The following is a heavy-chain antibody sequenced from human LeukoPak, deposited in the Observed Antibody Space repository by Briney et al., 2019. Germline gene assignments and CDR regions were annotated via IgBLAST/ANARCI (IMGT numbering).Heavy chain of an antibody. CDR1: GGSISSYY. V-gene: IGHV4-59*01. CDR3: ARAGSSGWYGWGADAFDI. D-gene: IGHD6-19*01. Sequence: PSETLSLTCTVSGGSISSYYWSWIRQPPGKGLEWIGYIYYSGSTNYNPSLKSRVTISVDTSKNQFSLKLSSVTAADTAVYYCARAGSSGWYGWGADAFDIWAKGQWSPSLQ. CDR2: IYYSGST. J-gene: IGHJ3*02.